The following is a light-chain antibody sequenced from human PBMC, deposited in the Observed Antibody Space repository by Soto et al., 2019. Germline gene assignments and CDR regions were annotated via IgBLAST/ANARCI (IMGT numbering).Light chain of an antibody. CDR1: SSNIGAGYD. J-gene: IGLJ1*01. V-gene: IGLV1-40*01. CDR3: QSCDSALDDPYV. Sequence: QSVLPQPPSVSGAPGQRVTISCTGSSSNIGAGYDVHWYHHRPGTAPKLRIFGNSNRPSGVPVPDRFSGSKSGTSASLAITWLQAEDEGDYYCQSCDSALDDPYVFGTGTKVTVL. CDR2: GNS.